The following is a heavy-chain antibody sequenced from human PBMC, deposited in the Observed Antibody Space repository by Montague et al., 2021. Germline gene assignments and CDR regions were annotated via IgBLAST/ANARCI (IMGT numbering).Heavy chain of an antibody. J-gene: IGHJ6*03. CDR3: ARDTVGASGSFYYYYMDV. V-gene: IGHV4-4*07. CDR2: LSNGGST. D-gene: IGHD1-26*01. Sequence: SETLSLTCTVFGDSITTYSWSWIRQPAGKGLEWIGRLSNGGSTNSNPSLKSRVSMSVDTSKNQFSLKLSSVTAADTAVYFCARDTVGASGSFYYYYMDVWGRGTTVTVSS. CDR1: GDSITTYS.